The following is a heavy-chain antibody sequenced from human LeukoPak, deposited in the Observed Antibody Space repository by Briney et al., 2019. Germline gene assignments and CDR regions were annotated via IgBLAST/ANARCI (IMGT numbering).Heavy chain of an antibody. J-gene: IGHJ4*02. Sequence: ASVTVSCKASGYTFTGYYMHWVRQAPGQGLEWMGWISAYNGNTNYAQKLQGRVTMTTDTSTSTAYMELRSLRSDDTAVYYCARGKSSSWPIDYWGQGTLVTVSS. CDR3: ARGKSSSWPIDY. V-gene: IGHV1-18*04. CDR2: ISAYNGNT. CDR1: GYTFTGYY. D-gene: IGHD6-13*01.